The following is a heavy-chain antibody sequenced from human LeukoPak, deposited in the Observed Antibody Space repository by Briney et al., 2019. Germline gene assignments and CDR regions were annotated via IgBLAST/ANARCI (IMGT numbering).Heavy chain of an antibody. CDR3: ARGGRGYSSVYFDY. V-gene: IGHV3-48*03. D-gene: IGHD5-18*01. J-gene: IGHJ4*02. CDR1: GFTFSSYE. Sequence: TGGSLRLSCAASGFTFSSYEMKWVRQAPGKGLEWVSYISSSGSAIYYADSVKGRFTISRDNAKNSLYLQMNSLRAEDTAVYYCARGGRGYSSVYFDYWGQGTLVTVSS. CDR2: ISSSGSAI.